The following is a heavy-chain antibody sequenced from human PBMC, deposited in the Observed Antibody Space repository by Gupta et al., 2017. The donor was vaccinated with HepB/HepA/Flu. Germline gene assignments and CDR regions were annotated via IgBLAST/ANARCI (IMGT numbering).Heavy chain of an antibody. D-gene: IGHD3-10*01. J-gene: IGHJ5*02. V-gene: IGHV3-23*01. Sequence: EVQLLESGGGLVQPGGSLRLPCAASGFTFSSYAMSWVRQAPGKGLEWVSAISGSGGSTYYADSVKGRFTISRDNSKNTLYLQMNSLRAEDTAVYYCAKDSLFLYYYGSGSFDPWGQGTLVTVSS. CDR1: GFTFSSYA. CDR2: ISGSGGST. CDR3: AKDSLFLYYYGSGSFDP.